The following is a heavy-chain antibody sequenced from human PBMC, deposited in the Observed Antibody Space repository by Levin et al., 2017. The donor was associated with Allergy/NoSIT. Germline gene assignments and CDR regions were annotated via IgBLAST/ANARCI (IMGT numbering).Heavy chain of an antibody. J-gene: IGHJ1*01. D-gene: IGHD3-9*01. Sequence: GGSLRLSCAVSGFTFSTYEMDWVRQSPGKGLEWIAYISSSGSTVHYADSVEGRFTISRDNAKNTLHLQMNSLRGEDTAVYYCGRQYYGLLTGYYIDSWGQGTLVTVSS. CDR3: GRQYYGLLTGYYIDS. V-gene: IGHV3-48*03. CDR1: GFTFSTYE. CDR2: ISSSGSTV.